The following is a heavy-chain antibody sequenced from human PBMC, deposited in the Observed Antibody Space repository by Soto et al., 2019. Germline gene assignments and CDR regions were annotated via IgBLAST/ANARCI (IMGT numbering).Heavy chain of an antibody. CDR2: FDPEDGET. CDR1: GYTLTELF. CDR3: AVATIYDY. V-gene: IGHV1-24*01. D-gene: IGHD5-12*01. Sequence: PSGKVSIKGSGYTLTELFMHWVRQAPGKGLEWMGGFDPEDGETIYAQKFQGRVTMTEDTSTDTAYMELSSLRSEDTAVYYCAVATIYDYWGQGTLVTVSS. J-gene: IGHJ4*02.